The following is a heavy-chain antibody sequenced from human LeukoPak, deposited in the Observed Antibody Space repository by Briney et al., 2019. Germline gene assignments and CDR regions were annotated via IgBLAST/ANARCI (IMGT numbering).Heavy chain of an antibody. J-gene: IGHJ4*02. CDR3: ARVVGGSQGY. D-gene: IGHD2-15*01. V-gene: IGHV3-21*01. CDR1: EFTFSSYS. CDR2: ISSSSSYI. Sequence: GGSLRLSCAASEFTFSSYSMNWVRQAPGKGLEWVSSISSSSSYIYYADSVKGRFTISRDNAKNSLYLQMNSLRAEDTAVYYCARVVGGSQGYWGQGTLVTVSS.